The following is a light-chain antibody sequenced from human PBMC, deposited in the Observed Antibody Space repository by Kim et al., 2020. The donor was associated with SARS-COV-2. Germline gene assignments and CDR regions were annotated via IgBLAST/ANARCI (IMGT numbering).Light chain of an antibody. Sequence: SASEGRRVTITCRASQNLDSWLAWYQHKPGQPPKLLIYDATSLQSGVPSRFSGNGSGTEFTLTISNLQPDDFATYYCQQYYSYWYSFGQGTKLEI. CDR2: DAT. CDR3: QQYYSYWYS. J-gene: IGKJ2*01. CDR1: QNLDSW. V-gene: IGKV1-5*01.